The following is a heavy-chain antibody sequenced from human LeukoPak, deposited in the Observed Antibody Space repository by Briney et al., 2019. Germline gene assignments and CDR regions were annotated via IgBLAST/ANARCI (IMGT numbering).Heavy chain of an antibody. CDR1: GFTFSSYW. CDR2: IKQDGSEK. J-gene: IGHJ4*02. V-gene: IGHV3-7*01. CDR3: ARDGHLAFWSGYYPDY. D-gene: IGHD3-3*01. Sequence: GGSLRLSCAASGFTFSSYWMSWVRQAPGKGLEWVANIKQDGSEKYYVDSVKGRFTISRDNAKNSLYLQMNSLRAEDTAVYYCARDGHLAFWSGYYPDYWGQGTLVTVSS.